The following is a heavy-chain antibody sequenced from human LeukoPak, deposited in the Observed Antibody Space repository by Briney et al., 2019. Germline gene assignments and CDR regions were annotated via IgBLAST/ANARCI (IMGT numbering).Heavy chain of an antibody. Sequence: PSETLSLTCAVYGGSFSGYYWSWIRQPPGKGLEWIGEINHSGSTNYNPSLKSRVTISVDTSKNQFSLKLSSVTAADTAVYYCASPANWGPEGGAFDIWGQGTMVTVSS. D-gene: IGHD7-27*01. J-gene: IGHJ3*02. CDR1: GGSFSGYY. CDR3: ASPANWGPEGGAFDI. CDR2: INHSGST. V-gene: IGHV4-34*01.